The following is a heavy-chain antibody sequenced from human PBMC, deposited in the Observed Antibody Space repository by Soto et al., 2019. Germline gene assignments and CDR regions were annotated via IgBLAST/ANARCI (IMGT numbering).Heavy chain of an antibody. CDR3: ARGPRPSSSYYYYYYGMDV. D-gene: IGHD6-6*01. CDR2: ISYDGSNK. CDR1: GFTFSSYA. J-gene: IGHJ6*02. V-gene: IGHV3-30-3*01. Sequence: GGSLRLSCAASGFTFSSYAMHWVRQAPGKGLEWVAVISYDGSNKYYADSVKGRFTISRDNSKNTLYLQMNSLRAEDTAVYYCARGPRPSSSYYYYYYGMDVWGQGTTVTVSS.